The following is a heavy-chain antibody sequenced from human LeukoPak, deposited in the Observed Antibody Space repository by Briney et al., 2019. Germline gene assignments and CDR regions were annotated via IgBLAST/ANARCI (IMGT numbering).Heavy chain of an antibody. CDR3: ARGGAYSSGWYAAFDI. J-gene: IGHJ3*02. D-gene: IGHD6-19*01. CDR1: GFTVSGTY. CDR2: IYSGGST. V-gene: IGHV3-53*01. Sequence: GGSLRLSCAASGFTVSGTYMSWVRQAPGEGLEWVSVIYSGGSTYYADSVKGRFTISRDGSKSTVYVQMNSLRVEDTAVYYCARGGAYSSGWYAAFDIWGQGTMVTVSS.